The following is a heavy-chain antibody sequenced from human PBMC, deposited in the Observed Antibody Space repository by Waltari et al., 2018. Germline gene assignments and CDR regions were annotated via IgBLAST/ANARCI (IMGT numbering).Heavy chain of an antibody. CDR1: GFTFSSYA. Sequence: QVQLVESGGGVVQPGRSLRLSCAASGFTFSSYAMHWDRQAPGKGLEWVAVISYDGSNKYYADSVKGRFTISRDNSKNTLYLQMNSLRAEDTAVYYCARDPDRDRITMIVVGPDYWGQGTLVTVSS. CDR2: ISYDGSNK. CDR3: ARDPDRDRITMIVVGPDY. D-gene: IGHD3-22*01. J-gene: IGHJ4*02. V-gene: IGHV3-30*01.